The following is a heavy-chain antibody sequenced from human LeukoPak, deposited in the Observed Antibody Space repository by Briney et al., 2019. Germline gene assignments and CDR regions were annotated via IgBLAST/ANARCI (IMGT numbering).Heavy chain of an antibody. Sequence: GGSLRLSCAATGFTFSTYWMSWVRQAPGKGLEWVANINQDGSDKYHVDSVKGRFTISRDNAKNSLYLQTNGLRAEDTAVYYCASRTVGTPDYFDYWGLGTLVTVSS. CDR3: ASRTVGTPDYFDY. CDR2: INQDGSDK. V-gene: IGHV3-7*01. CDR1: GFTFSTYW. D-gene: IGHD4-23*01. J-gene: IGHJ4*02.